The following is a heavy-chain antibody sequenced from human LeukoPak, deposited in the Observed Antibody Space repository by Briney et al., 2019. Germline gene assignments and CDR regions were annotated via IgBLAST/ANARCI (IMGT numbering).Heavy chain of an antibody. V-gene: IGHV3-74*01. CDR1: GFSLSNYW. J-gene: IGHJ1*01. CDR3: VRQLPSAEF. CDR2: IIPDVSQT. Sequence: RTGGSLRVSCAASGFSLSNYWIHWVRQAAGKGRMWVSQIIPDVSQTIYADSGKDRFTISRDNGKNKLFLRIHSRRAEDKAIYHCVRQLPSAEFWGQGPLVTVSS. D-gene: IGHD4-23*01.